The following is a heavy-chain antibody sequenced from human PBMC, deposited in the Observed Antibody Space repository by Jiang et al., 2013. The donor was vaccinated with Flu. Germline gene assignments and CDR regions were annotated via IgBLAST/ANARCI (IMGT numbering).Heavy chain of an antibody. CDR1: FTFSSYG. D-gene: IGHD6-13*01. V-gene: IGHV3-30*18. CDR2: ISYDGSNK. J-gene: IGHJ5*02. CDR3: AKDQRIAVDH. Sequence: FTFSSYGMHWVRQAPGKGLEWVAVISYDGSNKYYADSVKGRFTISRDNSKNTLYLQMNSLRAEDTAVYYCAKDQRIAVDHWGQGTLVTVSS.